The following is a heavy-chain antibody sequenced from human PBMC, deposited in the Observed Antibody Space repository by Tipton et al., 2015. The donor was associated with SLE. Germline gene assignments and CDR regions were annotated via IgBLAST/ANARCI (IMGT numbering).Heavy chain of an antibody. CDR3: VRQKWSLLAKFFDY. V-gene: IGHV4-38-2*01. CDR1: GYSISSGYY. J-gene: IGHJ4*02. D-gene: IGHD2-21*01. CDR2: IYHSGST. Sequence: TLSLTCAVSGYSISSGYYWGWIRQPPGKGLEWIGSIYHSGSTYYNPSLTSRVTISVDTSKNQFSLKLTSVTAADTAVYYCVRQKWSLLAKFFDYWGQGMLVTVSS.